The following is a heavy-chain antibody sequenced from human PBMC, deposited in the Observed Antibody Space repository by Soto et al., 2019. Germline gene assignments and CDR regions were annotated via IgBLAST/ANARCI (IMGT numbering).Heavy chain of an antibody. V-gene: IGHV2-5*01. CDR1: GFSLNTDEVG. Sequence: QITLKESGPTLVEPTQTLTLTCTFSGFSLNTDEVGVGWIRQPPGEALEWLGVIYWTGNRGYSPSLKSRLTITKDTSKNQVVLAISNMGPVDTATYYCACILTFGLPYFDHWGPGVLVTVSS. D-gene: IGHD3-16*01. CDR3: ACILTFGLPYFDH. J-gene: IGHJ4*02. CDR2: IYWTGNR.